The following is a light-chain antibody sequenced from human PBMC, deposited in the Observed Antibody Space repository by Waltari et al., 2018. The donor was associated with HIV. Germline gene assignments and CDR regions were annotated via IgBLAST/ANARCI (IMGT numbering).Light chain of an antibody. CDR2: EVS. Sequence: QSALTQPASVSGSPGQSITVSCTGTSSDIGAYDFVSWYQQTPGTAPKLVIYEVSNRPSGFSYRFSGSKSGNTASLTISGLQTEDEADYYCSSFTTSNSLLFGGGTKVTVL. CDR1: SSDIGAYDF. V-gene: IGLV2-14*01. CDR3: SSFTTSNSLL. J-gene: IGLJ2*01.